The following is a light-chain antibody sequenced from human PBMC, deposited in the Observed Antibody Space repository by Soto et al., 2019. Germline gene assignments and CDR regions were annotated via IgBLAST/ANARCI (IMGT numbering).Light chain of an antibody. J-gene: IGLJ2*01. CDR3: SSYTSSSTLVV. Sequence: QSALTQPASVSGSPGQSITISCTGTSSDVGGYNYVSWYQQHPGKAPKLMIYEVSNRPSGVSNCFSGSKSGNTASLTISGLQAEDEADYYCSSYTSSSTLVVFGGGTQLTVL. V-gene: IGLV2-14*01. CDR2: EVS. CDR1: SSDVGGYNY.